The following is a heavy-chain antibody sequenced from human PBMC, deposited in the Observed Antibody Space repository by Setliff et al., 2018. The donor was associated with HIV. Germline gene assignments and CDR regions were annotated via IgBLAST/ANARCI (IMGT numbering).Heavy chain of an antibody. V-gene: IGHV1-46*01. CDR3: ARDLDYDFWSGYYRASDY. Sequence: VASVKVSCKASGYTFTSYYMHWVRQAPGQGLEWMGIINPSGGSTSYAQKFQGRVTMTGDTSTSTVYMELGSLRSEDTAVYYCARDLDYDFWSGYYRASDYWGQGTLVTVSS. CDR2: INPSGGST. CDR1: GYTFTSYY. J-gene: IGHJ4*02. D-gene: IGHD3-3*01.